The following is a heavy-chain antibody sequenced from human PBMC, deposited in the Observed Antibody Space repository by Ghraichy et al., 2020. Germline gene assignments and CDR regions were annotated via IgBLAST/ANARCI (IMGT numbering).Heavy chain of an antibody. V-gene: IGHV3-21*01. Sequence: GGSLRLSCAASGFTFSSYSMNWVRQAPGKGLEWVSSISSSSSYIYYADSVKGRFTISRDNAKNSLYLQMNSLRAEDTAVYYCARVRSPYYYDSSGYYSSIDYWGHGTLVTVSS. CDR3: ARVRSPYYYDSSGYYSSIDY. CDR2: ISSSSSYI. J-gene: IGHJ4*01. D-gene: IGHD3-22*01. CDR1: GFTFSSYS.